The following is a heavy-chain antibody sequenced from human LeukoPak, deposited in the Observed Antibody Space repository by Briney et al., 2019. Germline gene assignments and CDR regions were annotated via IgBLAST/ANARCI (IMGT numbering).Heavy chain of an antibody. CDR1: GFTFSSYW. D-gene: IGHD5-18*01. Sequence: GGSLRLSCAASGFTFSSYWMSWVRQAPGKGLEWVANIKQDGSEKYYMDSVKGRFTISRDNAKNSLYLQMNSLRAEDTAVYYCVREARGYHYTYFDYWGQGTLVTVSS. J-gene: IGHJ4*02. CDR3: VREARGYHYTYFDY. V-gene: IGHV3-7*01. CDR2: IKQDGSEK.